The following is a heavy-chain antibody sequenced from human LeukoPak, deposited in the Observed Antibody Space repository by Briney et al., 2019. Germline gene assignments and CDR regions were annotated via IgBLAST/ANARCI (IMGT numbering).Heavy chain of an antibody. CDR2: ISGSGGST. J-gene: IGHJ4*02. V-gene: IGHV3-23*01. CDR1: GFTFSSYA. Sequence: GGSLRLSCAASGFTFSSYAMSWVRQAPGKGLEWVSAISGSGGSTYYADSVKGRFTISRDNSKNTVFLQMNSLRAEDTAVYYCAKRLTGFSSWYIFDSWGQGTLVTVSS. CDR3: AKRLTGFSSWYIFDS. D-gene: IGHD6-13*01.